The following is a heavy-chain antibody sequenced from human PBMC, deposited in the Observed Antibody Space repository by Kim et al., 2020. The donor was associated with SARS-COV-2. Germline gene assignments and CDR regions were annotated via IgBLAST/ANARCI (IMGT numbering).Heavy chain of an antibody. CDR2: ISGNGGST. CDR1: GFTFDDYA. Sequence: GGSLRLSCAASGFTFDDYAMHWVRQAPGKGLEWVAFISGNGGSTYYADSVRGRSTISRHSGKKSLYLEMNSLRTEDTAFYYCAKDLGRGAGLHYFDYWGQGTLVSVSS. J-gene: IGHJ4*02. D-gene: IGHD3-10*01. CDR3: AKDLGRGAGLHYFDY. V-gene: IGHV3-43*02.